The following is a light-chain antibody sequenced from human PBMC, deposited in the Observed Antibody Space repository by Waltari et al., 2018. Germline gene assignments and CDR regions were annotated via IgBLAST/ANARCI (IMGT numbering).Light chain of an antibody. J-gene: IGKJ4*01. CDR3: QQYNSYPLT. CDR2: GAS. CDR1: QAIVNH. V-gene: IGKV1-16*02. Sequence: DIQMNQSPSSVSASVGDRVTITCRASQAIVNHLAWYQHKPGKAPKSLIYGASSLQSGVPSKFSGSGSGTEFTLTINSLQPEDLATYYCQQYNSYPLTFGGGTKVEIK.